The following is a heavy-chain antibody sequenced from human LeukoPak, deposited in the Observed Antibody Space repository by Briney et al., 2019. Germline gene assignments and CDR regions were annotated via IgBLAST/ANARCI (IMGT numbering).Heavy chain of an antibody. CDR3: ARVGDGEMATMVY. Sequence: ASEKVSCKASGYTFTGYYMHWVRQAPGQGLEWMGWINPNSGGTNYAQKFQGRVTMTRDTSISTAYMELSRLRSDDTAVYYCARVGDGEMATMVYWGQGTLVTVSS. V-gene: IGHV1-2*02. CDR1: GYTFTGYY. D-gene: IGHD5-24*01. CDR2: INPNSGGT. J-gene: IGHJ4*02.